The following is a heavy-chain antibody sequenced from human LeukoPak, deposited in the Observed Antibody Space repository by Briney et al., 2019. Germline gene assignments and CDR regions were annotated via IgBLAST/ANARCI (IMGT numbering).Heavy chain of an antibody. CDR1: GGSISSYY. Sequence: PSETLSLTCTVSGGSISSYYWSXXXXXXXXXXXXXXXXXXXGSTNYNPSLKSRVTMSVDTSKNQFSLKLSSVTAADTAVYYCARDSYIAVAGTNYYYGMDVWGQGTTVTVSS. V-gene: IGHV4-4*07. CDR3: ARDSYIAVAGTNYYYGMDV. CDR2: XXXXGST. D-gene: IGHD6-19*01. J-gene: IGHJ6*02.